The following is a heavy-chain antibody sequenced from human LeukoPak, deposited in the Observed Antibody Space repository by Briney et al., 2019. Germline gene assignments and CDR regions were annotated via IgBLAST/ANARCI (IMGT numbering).Heavy chain of an antibody. D-gene: IGHD3-16*01. J-gene: IGHJ4*02. CDR3: ARDSGGILDYFDY. Sequence: GGSLRLSCAASGFTFSSYWMSWVRQAPGKGLEWVANIKQDGSEKYYVDSVKGRFTISRDNAKNSLYLQMSSLRAEDTAVYYCARDSGGILDYFDYWGQGTLVTVSS. V-gene: IGHV3-7*03. CDR2: IKQDGSEK. CDR1: GFTFSSYW.